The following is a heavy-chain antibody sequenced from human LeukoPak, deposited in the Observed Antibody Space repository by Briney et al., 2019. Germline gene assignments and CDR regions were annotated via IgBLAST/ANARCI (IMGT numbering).Heavy chain of an antibody. Sequence: GGSLRLSCAASGFTFSSYAMHWVRQAPGKGLEWVAVISYDGSNKYYADSVKGRFTISRDNSKNTLYLQMNSLRAEDTAVYYCARDPYYDSSGYCDYWGQGTLVAVSS. CDR1: GFTFSSYA. CDR3: ARDPYYDSSGYCDY. V-gene: IGHV3-30-3*01. D-gene: IGHD3-22*01. CDR2: ISYDGSNK. J-gene: IGHJ4*02.